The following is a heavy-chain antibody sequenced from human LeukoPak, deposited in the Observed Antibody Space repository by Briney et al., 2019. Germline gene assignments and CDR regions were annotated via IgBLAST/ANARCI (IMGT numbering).Heavy chain of an antibody. CDR1: GGSISSPSDY. D-gene: IGHD5-24*01. CDR2: VYYTGDT. CDR3: AREDGYSMDDAFDI. J-gene: IGHJ3*02. V-gene: IGHV4-39*01. Sequence: SETLSLTCTLSGGSISSPSDYWGWIRQPPGKGLERIGSVYYTGDTYHNPSLKSRVTVSVDSSKNQFSLKLRSVTAADTGVYYCAREDGYSMDDAFDIWGQGTLVTVSS.